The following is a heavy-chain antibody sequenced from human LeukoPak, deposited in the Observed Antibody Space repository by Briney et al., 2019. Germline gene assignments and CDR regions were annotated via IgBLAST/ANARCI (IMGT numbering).Heavy chain of an antibody. V-gene: IGHV4-59*12. CDR3: ARRLTPGRRGIDY. CDR1: GGSISSYY. D-gene: IGHD3-16*01. J-gene: IGHJ4*02. Sequence: PSETLSLTCTVSGGSISSYYWSWIRQPPGKGLEWIGYIYYSGSTNYNPSLKSRVTISVDTSKNQFSLKLSSVTAADTAVYYCARRLTPGRRGIDYWGQGTLVTVSS. CDR2: IYYSGST.